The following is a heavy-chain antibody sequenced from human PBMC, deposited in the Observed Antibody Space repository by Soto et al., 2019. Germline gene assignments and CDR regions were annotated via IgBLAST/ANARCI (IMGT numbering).Heavy chain of an antibody. CDR2: IVVGSGNT. V-gene: IGHV1-58*02. CDR3: AADTHYDFWSGSPTGFDY. D-gene: IGHD3-3*01. CDR1: GFTFTSSA. J-gene: IGHJ4*02. Sequence: SVKVSCKASGFTFTSSAMQWVRQARGQRLEWIGWIVVGSGNTNYAQKFQERVTITRDMSTSTAYMELSSLRSEDTAVYYCAADTHYDFWSGSPTGFDYWGQGTLVTVSS.